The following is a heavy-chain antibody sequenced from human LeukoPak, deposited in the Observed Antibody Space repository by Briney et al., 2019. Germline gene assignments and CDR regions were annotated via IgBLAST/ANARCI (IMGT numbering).Heavy chain of an antibody. CDR2: YYSGST. J-gene: IGHJ4*02. V-gene: IGHV4-39*01. D-gene: IGHD3-9*01. Sequence: YYSGSTYYNPSLKSRVTISVDTSKNQFSLKLSSVTAADTAVYYCARPVVLRYFDRYYFDYWGQGTLVTVSS. CDR3: ARPVVLRYFDRYYFDY.